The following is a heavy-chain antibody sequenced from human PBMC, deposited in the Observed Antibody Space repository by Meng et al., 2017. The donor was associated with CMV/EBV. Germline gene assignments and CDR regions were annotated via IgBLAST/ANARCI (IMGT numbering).Heavy chain of an antibody. CDR2: VFYSGFS. V-gene: IGHV4-30-4*08. CDR1: GCSIINGDSS. Sequence: CPVSGCSIINGDSSWSWIRQSPGKGPEWIGYVFYSGFSYSNPSLESRVAISVDTSKNQFSLNLSSATAADTAMYYCARKSLNWLDPWGQGILVTVSS. J-gene: IGHJ5*02. CDR3: ARKSLNWLDP. D-gene: IGHD3-16*02.